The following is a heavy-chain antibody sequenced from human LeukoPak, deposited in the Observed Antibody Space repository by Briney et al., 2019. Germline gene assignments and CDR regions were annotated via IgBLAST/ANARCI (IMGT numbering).Heavy chain of an antibody. Sequence: GGSLRLSCAASGFTFSSYNINWVRQAPGKGLEWVSSISSSSSYIYYSDSVKGRFTISRDNAEKSLCLQMNSLRAEDTAVYYCARAPSYYDFWTGYYDHYYTAVCGNETTVTVSS. J-gene: IGHJ6*03. CDR3: ARAPSYYDFWTGYYDHYYTAV. V-gene: IGHV3-21*01. CDR2: ISSSSSYI. D-gene: IGHD3-3*01. CDR1: GFTFSSYN.